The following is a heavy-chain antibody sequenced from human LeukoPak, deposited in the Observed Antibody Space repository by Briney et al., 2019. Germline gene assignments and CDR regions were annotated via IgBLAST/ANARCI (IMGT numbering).Heavy chain of an antibody. CDR3: ARGRRVAAARNYYFDY. D-gene: IGHD6-13*01. CDR1: GYSISSGYY. Sequence: PSETLSLTCTVSGYSISSGYYWGWIRQPPGKGLEWIGRIYTSGSTNYNPSLKSRVTMSVDTSKNQFSLKLSSVTAADTAVYYCARGRRVAAARNYYFDYWGQGTLVTVSS. J-gene: IGHJ4*02. CDR2: IYTSGST. V-gene: IGHV4-38-2*02.